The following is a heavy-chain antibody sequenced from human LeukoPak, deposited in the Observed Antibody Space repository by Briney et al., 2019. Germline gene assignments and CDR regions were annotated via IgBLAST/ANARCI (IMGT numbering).Heavy chain of an antibody. J-gene: IGHJ3*02. CDR1: GGSISSSSYY. D-gene: IGHD3-16*01. V-gene: IGHV4-39*07. Sequence: PSETLSLTCTVSGGSISSSSYYWGWIRQPPGKGLEWIGSIYYSGSTYYNPSLKSRVTISVDTSKNQFSLKLSSVTAADTAVYYCARRGWGKDAFDIWGQGTMVTVSS. CDR2: IYYSGST. CDR3: ARRGWGKDAFDI.